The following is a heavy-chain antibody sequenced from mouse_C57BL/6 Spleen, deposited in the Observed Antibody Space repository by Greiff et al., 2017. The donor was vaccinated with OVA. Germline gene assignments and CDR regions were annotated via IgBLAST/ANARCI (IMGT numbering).Heavy chain of an antibody. V-gene: IGHV1-80*01. Sequence: VKLQESGAELVKPGASVKISCKASGYAFSSYWMNWVKQRPGKGLEWIGQIYPGDGDTNYNGKFKGKATLTADKSSSTAYMQLSSLTSEDSAVYCCARISNDEYYFDYWGQGTTVTVSA. CDR3: ARISNDEYYFDY. D-gene: IGHD2-12*01. J-gene: IGHJ2*01. CDR2: IYPGDGDT. CDR1: GYAFSSYW.